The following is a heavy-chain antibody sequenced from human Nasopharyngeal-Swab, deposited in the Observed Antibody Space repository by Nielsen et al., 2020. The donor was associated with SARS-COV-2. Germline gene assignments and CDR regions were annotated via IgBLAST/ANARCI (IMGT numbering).Heavy chain of an antibody. CDR3: ARHGQGITIFGVVSRYGMDV. J-gene: IGHJ6*02. CDR2: IYYSGST. V-gene: IGHV4-39*01. Sequence: SETLSLTCTVSGGSISSYYWGWIRQPPGKGLEWIGSIYYSGSTYYNPSLKSRVTISVDTSKNQFSLKLSSVTAADTAVYYCARHGQGITIFGVVSRYGMDVWGQGTTVTVSS. CDR1: GGSISSYY. D-gene: IGHD3-3*01.